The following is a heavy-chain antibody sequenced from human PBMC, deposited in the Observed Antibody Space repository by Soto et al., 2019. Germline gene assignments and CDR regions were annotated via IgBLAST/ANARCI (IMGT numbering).Heavy chain of an antibody. J-gene: IGHJ6*04. Sequence: HXESLKVSWKCSGYSFTSYGISLVLQMPGKGLEWMGRIDPSDSYTNYSPSFQGHVTISADKSISTAYLQWSSLKASDTAMYYCASGTYYYDSSGYYSTGPSYYGMDVWREGTTVTAPQ. CDR1: GYSFTSYG. V-gene: IGHV5-10-1*01. CDR3: ASGTYYYDSSGYYSTGPSYYGMDV. D-gene: IGHD3-22*01. CDR2: IDPSDSYT.